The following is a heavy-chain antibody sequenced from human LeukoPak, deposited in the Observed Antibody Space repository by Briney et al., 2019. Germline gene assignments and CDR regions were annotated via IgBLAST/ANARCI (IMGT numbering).Heavy chain of an antibody. CDR3: APIAIRSGY. CDR2: IYSGGST. CDR1: GSIVISNY. Sequence: PGGSLRLSCAASGSIVISNYMSWVAQPPGKGLEWVSVIYSGGSTYYADSVKGRFTISRDNSKNTLYLQMNSLRAEDTAVYYCAPIAIRSGYWGQGTLVTVSS. J-gene: IGHJ4*02. V-gene: IGHV3-66*01. D-gene: IGHD3-9*01.